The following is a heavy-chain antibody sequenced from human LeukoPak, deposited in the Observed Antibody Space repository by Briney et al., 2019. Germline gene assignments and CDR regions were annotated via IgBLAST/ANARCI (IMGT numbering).Heavy chain of an antibody. Sequence: SETLSLTCAVSGGSISSGGYSWSWIRQPPGKGLEWIGHIYHSGSTNYNPSLKSRVTISVDTSKNQFSLKLSSVTAADTAVYYCARRVTAGTLYFDYWGQGTLVTVSS. V-gene: IGHV4-30-2*01. J-gene: IGHJ4*02. CDR3: ARRVTAGTLYFDY. CDR1: GGSISSGGYS. CDR2: IYHSGST.